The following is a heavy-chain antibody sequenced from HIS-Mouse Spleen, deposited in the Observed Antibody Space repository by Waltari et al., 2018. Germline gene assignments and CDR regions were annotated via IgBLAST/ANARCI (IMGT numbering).Heavy chain of an antibody. Sequence: QLQLQESGPGLVKPSETLSLTCTVSGGSISSSSYYWGWIRQHPGKGLEWIGSMFYSGGTYPNPSLRSPITISVDTSKSQFSLKLSSVTAADTAVYYCAREIPYSSSWYDWYFDLWGRGTLVTVSS. J-gene: IGHJ2*01. CDR3: AREIPYSSSWYDWYFDL. CDR1: GGSISSSSYY. V-gene: IGHV4-39*07. D-gene: IGHD6-13*01. CDR2: MFYSGGT.